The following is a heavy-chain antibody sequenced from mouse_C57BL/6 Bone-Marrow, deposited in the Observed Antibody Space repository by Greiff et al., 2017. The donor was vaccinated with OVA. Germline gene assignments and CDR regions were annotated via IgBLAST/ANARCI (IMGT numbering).Heavy chain of an antibody. CDR1: GYSFTGYY. D-gene: IGHD2-3*01. J-gene: IGHJ1*03. Sequence: VQLQQSGPELVKPGASVKISCTASGYSFTGYYMNWVKQSPEKSLEWIGEINPSTGGTTYNQKFKAKATLTVDKSSSTAYMQLKSLTSEDSAVYYCARWLLRDWYFDVWGTGTTVTVSS. CDR3: ARWLLRDWYFDV. V-gene: IGHV1-42*01. CDR2: INPSTGGT.